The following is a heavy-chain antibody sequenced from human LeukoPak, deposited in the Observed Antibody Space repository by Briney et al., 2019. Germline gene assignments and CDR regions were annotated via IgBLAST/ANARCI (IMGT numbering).Heavy chain of an antibody. J-gene: IGHJ4*02. CDR2: INPNSGGT. D-gene: IGHD2-15*01. CDR1: GYTFTGYY. V-gene: IGHV1-2*02. Sequence: ASVKVSCKASGYTFTGYYMHWVRQAPGQGLEWMGWINPNSGGTNYAQKFQGRVTMTRDTSISTAYMELSRLRSDDTAVYYCARDLGPCSGGSCYTGLFDYWGQGTLVTVSS. CDR3: ARDLGPCSGGSCYTGLFDY.